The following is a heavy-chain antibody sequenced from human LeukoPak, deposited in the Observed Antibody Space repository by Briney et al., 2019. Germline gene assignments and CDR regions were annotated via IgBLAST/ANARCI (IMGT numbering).Heavy chain of an antibody. CDR1: GYTFTSYD. CDR2: MNPNSGNT. D-gene: IGHD6-13*01. J-gene: IGHJ6*02. CDR3: ARAVGLAAAGYYYYYGMDV. Sequence: ASVKVSCKASGYTFTSYDINWVRQATGQGLEWMGWMNPNSGNTGYAQKFQGRVTITRNTSISTAYMELSSLRSEDTAVYYCARAVGLAAAGYYYYYGMDVWGQGTTVTVSS. V-gene: IGHV1-8*03.